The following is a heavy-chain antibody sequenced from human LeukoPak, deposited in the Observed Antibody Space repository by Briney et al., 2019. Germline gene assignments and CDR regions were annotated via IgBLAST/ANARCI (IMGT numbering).Heavy chain of an antibody. CDR3: ARAGDSGDSSGYYLGAFDI. J-gene: IGHJ3*02. CDR2: IIPIFGTA. D-gene: IGHD3-22*01. V-gene: IGHV1-69*05. Sequence: SVKVSCKASGGTVSSYAISSVRQSPRQGLEWMGGIIPIFGTANYAKKFQGRVTIITDESTSTDYMELSSLRSEDTGVYYCARAGDSGDSSGYYLGAFDIWGQGTMVTVSS. CDR1: GGTVSSYA.